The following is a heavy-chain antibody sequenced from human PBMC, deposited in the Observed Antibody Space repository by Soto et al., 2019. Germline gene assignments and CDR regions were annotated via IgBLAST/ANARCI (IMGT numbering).Heavy chain of an antibody. Sequence: EVQLAESGGGLIQPGGSLRLSCAASGFTFSSYWMHWVRQAPGKGLVWVSRINSDGSTTDYADSVSGRCTVSRDNAKNQLYLQRDGLRAEDTSVYYCVSGAGTLIDLWGQGTLVTVSS. J-gene: IGHJ5*02. CDR1: GFTFSSYW. CDR2: INSDGSTT. D-gene: IGHD6-19*01. V-gene: IGHV3-74*01. CDR3: VSGAGTLIDL.